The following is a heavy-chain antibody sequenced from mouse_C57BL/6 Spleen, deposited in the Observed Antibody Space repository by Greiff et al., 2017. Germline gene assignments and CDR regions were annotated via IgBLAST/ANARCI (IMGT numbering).Heavy chain of an antibody. D-gene: IGHD3-2*02. Sequence: VKLQESGPGLVQPSQSLSITCTVSGFSLTSYGVHWVRQSPGKGLEWLGVIWRGGSTDYNAAFMSRLSITKDNSKSQVFFKMNSLQADDTAIYYCAKIRLGFYAMDYWGQGTSVTVSS. J-gene: IGHJ4*01. CDR3: AKIRLGFYAMDY. V-gene: IGHV2-5*01. CDR1: GFSLTSYG. CDR2: IWRGGST.